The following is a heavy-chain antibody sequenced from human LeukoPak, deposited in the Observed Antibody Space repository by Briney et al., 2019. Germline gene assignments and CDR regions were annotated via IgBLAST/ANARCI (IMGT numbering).Heavy chain of an antibody. J-gene: IGHJ4*02. CDR3: TRVLGAVAGSSEY. V-gene: IGHV3-11*04. Sequence: GGSLRLSCAASGFTFTDYYMSWIRQAPGKGLEWVSYITNSGTTIYYADSVKGRFTISRDNAKNSLYLQMNSLRAEDTAVYYCTRVLGAVAGSSEYWGQGTLVTVSS. D-gene: IGHD6-19*01. CDR2: ITNSGTTI. CDR1: GFTFTDYY.